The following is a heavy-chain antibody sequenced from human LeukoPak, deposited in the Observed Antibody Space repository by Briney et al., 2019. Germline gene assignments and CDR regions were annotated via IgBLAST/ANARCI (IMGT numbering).Heavy chain of an antibody. V-gene: IGHV1-69*13. Sequence: ASVKVSCKASGGTFSSYAISWVRQAPGQGLEWMGGIVPIFGTANYAHKFQGRVTITADESTSTAYMELSSLRSEDTAVYYCARSRFGELAWFDPWGQGTLVTVSS. CDR3: ARSRFGELAWFDP. CDR2: IVPIFGTA. CDR1: GGTFSSYA. J-gene: IGHJ5*02. D-gene: IGHD3-10*01.